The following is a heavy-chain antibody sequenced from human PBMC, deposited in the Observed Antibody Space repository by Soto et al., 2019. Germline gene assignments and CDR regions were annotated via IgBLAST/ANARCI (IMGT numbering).Heavy chain of an antibody. J-gene: IGHJ4*02. CDR3: ARYGSGSYYTHNFDY. Sequence: PSETLSLTCSVAGGSSVGYGWSWIRQHPGKGLEWIGYIYYSGSTNYNHSLKSRVTVSVDTSKNQFSLKLSSVTAADTAVYYCARYGSGSYYTHNFDYWSQGTLVTVSS. CDR1: GGSSVGYG. V-gene: IGHV4-59*01. D-gene: IGHD3-10*01. CDR2: IYYSGST.